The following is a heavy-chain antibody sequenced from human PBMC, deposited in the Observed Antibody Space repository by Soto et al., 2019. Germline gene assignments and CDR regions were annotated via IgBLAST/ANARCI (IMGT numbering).Heavy chain of an antibody. Sequence: PGESLKISCKGSGYSFTSYWIGWVRQMPGKGLEWMGIIYPGDSDTRYSPSFQGQVTISADKSISTAYLQWSILKASDTAMYYCARHGIAAAGPYYYYGMDVWGQGTTVTVSS. D-gene: IGHD6-13*01. J-gene: IGHJ6*02. CDR1: GYSFTSYW. V-gene: IGHV5-51*01. CDR2: IYPGDSDT. CDR3: ARHGIAAAGPYYYYGMDV.